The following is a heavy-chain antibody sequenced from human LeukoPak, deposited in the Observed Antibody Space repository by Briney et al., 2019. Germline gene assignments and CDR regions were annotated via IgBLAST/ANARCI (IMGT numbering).Heavy chain of an antibody. CDR1: GGSISTDGYY. CDR3: ARGVDYGDHDKYYFDS. CDR2: IYYFGIT. V-gene: IGHV4-31*03. Sequence: SETLSLTCTVSGGSISTDGYYWSWIRQHPGKGLEWIAYIYYFGITYYNPSLQRRVTISVDTSKNQFSLKLSSVTAADTAVYYCARGVDYGDHDKYYFDSWGQGTLVTVSS. J-gene: IGHJ4*02. D-gene: IGHD4-17*01.